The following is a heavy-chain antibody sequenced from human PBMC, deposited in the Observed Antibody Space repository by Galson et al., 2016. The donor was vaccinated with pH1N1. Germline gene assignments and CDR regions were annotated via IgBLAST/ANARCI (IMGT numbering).Heavy chain of an antibody. J-gene: IGHJ4*02. CDR3: ATDPSPFYGGEELASYYFDS. Sequence: SLRLSCAASGFTFSSYAMSWVRQAPGKGLEWVSSISGSGGSPYSAASVKGRFTISRDNSKNTLYLQMNSLRAEDTAVYYCATDPSPFYGGEELASYYFDSWGQGTLVTVSS. D-gene: IGHD4-23*01. V-gene: IGHV3-23*01. CDR2: ISGSGGSP. CDR1: GFTFSSYA.